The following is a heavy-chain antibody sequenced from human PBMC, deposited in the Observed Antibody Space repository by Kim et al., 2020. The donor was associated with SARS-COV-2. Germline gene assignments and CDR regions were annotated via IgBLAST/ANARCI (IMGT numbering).Heavy chain of an antibody. CDR3: ARDPGSDWYDHHYGMDV. J-gene: IGHJ6*02. CDR1: GGTFSRNG. D-gene: IGHD6-19*01. Sequence: SVKVSCKVSGGTFSRNGISWVRQAPGQGLEWMGGIIPIFGTANLAQKFQGRVTITADESTSTAYMELSSLRFEDTAVYYCARDPGSDWYDHHYGMDVWGQGTTVTVSS. V-gene: IGHV1-69*13. CDR2: IIPIFGTA.